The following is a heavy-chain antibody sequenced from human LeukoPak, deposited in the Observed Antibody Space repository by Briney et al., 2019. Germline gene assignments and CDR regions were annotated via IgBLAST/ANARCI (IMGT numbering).Heavy chain of an antibody. V-gene: IGHV4-34*01. J-gene: IGHJ4*02. D-gene: IGHD5-24*01. CDR3: AREREMATIGSYFDY. CDR2: TNHSGST. Sequence: SETLSLTCAVYGGSFSGYYWSWIRQPPGKGLEWIGETNHSGSTNYNPSLKSRVTISVDTSKNQFSLKLSSVTAADTAVYYCAREREMATIGSYFDYWGQGTLVTVSS. CDR1: GGSFSGYY.